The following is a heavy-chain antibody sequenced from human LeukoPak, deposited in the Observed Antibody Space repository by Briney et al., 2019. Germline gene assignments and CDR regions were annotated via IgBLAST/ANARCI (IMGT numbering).Heavy chain of an antibody. CDR2: IYFSGST. Sequence: SETLSPTCTVSGGSISSRGYYWGWIRQPPGKGLEWIGSIYFSGSTHYNPSPRSRVALSVDTSKNQFSLKLTSLTAADTAIYYCARLPWTDTSGWYMFDYWGQGTLVTVSS. CDR1: GGSISSRGYY. CDR3: ARLPWTDTSGWYMFDY. D-gene: IGHD6-19*01. J-gene: IGHJ4*02. V-gene: IGHV4-39*01.